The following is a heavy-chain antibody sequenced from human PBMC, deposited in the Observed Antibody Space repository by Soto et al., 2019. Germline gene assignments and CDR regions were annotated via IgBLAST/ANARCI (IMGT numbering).Heavy chain of an antibody. CDR2: SRDKPQGYST. CDR3: VKYTSISDSTGYTRCLDY. J-gene: IGHJ4*02. V-gene: IGHV3-72*01. Sequence: PGGSLRLSCAVSGFTLSDHYIDWVRQAPGKGLGWVGRSRDKPQGYSTTYAASGKGRFTASVNESKNTAYLQMNSKITEDTAVYYAVKYTSISDSTGYTRCLDYWGQGTLVTVSS. CDR1: GFTLSDHY. D-gene: IGHD5-18*01.